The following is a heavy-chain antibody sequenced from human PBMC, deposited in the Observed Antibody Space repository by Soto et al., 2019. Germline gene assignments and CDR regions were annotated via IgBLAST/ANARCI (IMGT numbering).Heavy chain of an antibody. CDR3: ARGREDFHAGRGPRWMWLAP. CDR1: GGSISSDF. D-gene: IGHD2-15*01. J-gene: IGHJ5*02. V-gene: IGHV4-59*01. Sequence: SETLSLTCTVSGGSISSDFWSWIRQPPGKGLEWIGYISISGNTDYSPSLKSRATISADTSRNQFSLKLRSVNTADTAVYFCARGREDFHAGRGPRWMWLAPWGQGTLVT. CDR2: ISISGNT.